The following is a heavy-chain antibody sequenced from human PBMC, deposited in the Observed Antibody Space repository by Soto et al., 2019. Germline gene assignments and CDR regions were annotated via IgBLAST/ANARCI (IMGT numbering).Heavy chain of an antibody. D-gene: IGHD7-27*01. V-gene: IGHV3-66*01. Sequence: EVQLVESGGGLVQPGASLRLSCAASGFTVSDNYMSWVRQAPGKGLEWVSFIYSGGNTYYADSVKGRFTISRDKSKNTLYLQMNTLRVEDTAVYYCTRRPGSWGQGTLVTVSS. CDR1: GFTVSDNY. CDR3: TRRPGS. J-gene: IGHJ5*02. CDR2: IYSGGNT.